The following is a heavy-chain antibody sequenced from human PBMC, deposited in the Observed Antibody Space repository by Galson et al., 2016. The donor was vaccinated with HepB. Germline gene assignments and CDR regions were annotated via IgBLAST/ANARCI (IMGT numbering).Heavy chain of an antibody. Sequence: GTLSLTCGVFGGSLSGYYWSWIRQPPGKGLEWIGEISPSGSTDYNPSLKSRATISVDTSKNQLSLKVSSVTAADTAVYFCAWGEPVRYFPYYYMDVWDKGTTVTVSS. J-gene: IGHJ6*03. V-gene: IGHV4-34*01. CDR2: ISPSGST. CDR1: GGSLSGYY. D-gene: IGHD1-14*01. CDR3: AWGEPVRYFPYYYMDV.